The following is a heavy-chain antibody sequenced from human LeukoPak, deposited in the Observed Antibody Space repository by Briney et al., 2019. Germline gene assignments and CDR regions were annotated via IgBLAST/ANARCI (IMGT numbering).Heavy chain of an antibody. J-gene: IGHJ4*02. CDR2: IRYDGSNK. Sequence: PGGSLRLSCAASGFTFSSYGMHWVRQAPGKGLEWVAFIRYDGSNKYYADSVKVRFTISRDNSKNTLYLQMNSLRAEDTAVYYCAKEGIAAAGTVGYWGQGTLVTVSS. D-gene: IGHD6-13*01. V-gene: IGHV3-30*02. CDR1: GFTFSSYG. CDR3: AKEGIAAAGTVGY.